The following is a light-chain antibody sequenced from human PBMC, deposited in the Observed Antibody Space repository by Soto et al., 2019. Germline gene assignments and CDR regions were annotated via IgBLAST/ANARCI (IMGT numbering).Light chain of an antibody. V-gene: IGKV1-39*01. CDR1: QSISSY. CDR2: AAS. Sequence: IQMTQSPSSLSASVGDRVTITCRASQSISSYLNWYQQKPGKAPKLLIYAASSLQSGVPSRFSGSGSGTDFTLTISRLEPEDFAVYYCQQYGTSPLFGPGTKVDIK. J-gene: IGKJ3*01. CDR3: QQYGTSPL.